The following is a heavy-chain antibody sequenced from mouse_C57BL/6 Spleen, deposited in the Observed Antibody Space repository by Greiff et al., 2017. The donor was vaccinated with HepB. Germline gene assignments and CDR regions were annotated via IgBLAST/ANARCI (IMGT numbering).Heavy chain of an antibody. CDR1: GYAFSSSW. V-gene: IGHV1-82*01. CDR2: IYPGDGDT. CDR3: ASGVITTVVAKDYYAMDY. J-gene: IGHJ4*01. Sequence: QVQLQQSGPELVKPGASVKISCKASGYAFSSSWMNWVKQRPGKGLEWIGRIYPGDGDTNYNGKFKGKATLTADKSSSTAYMQLSSLTSEDSAVYFCASGVITTVVAKDYYAMDYWGQGTSVTVSS. D-gene: IGHD1-1*01.